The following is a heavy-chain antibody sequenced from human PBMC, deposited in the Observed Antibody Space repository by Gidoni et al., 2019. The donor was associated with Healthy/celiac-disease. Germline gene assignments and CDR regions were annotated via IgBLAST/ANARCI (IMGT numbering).Heavy chain of an antibody. CDR2: FDPEDDET. D-gene: IGHD3-22*01. J-gene: IGHJ4*02. CDR1: AYTLTELP. V-gene: IGHV1-24*01. Sequence: QVQLVQSGAEVKKPGASVKVSCKVSAYTLTELPMHWVRQAPGKGLEWMGGFDPEDDETSYAQKFQGRVTMTEDTSTDTAYMELRSLRSEDTAVYYCAMGYDSSDGDLGYWGQGTLVTVSS. CDR3: AMGYDSSDGDLGY.